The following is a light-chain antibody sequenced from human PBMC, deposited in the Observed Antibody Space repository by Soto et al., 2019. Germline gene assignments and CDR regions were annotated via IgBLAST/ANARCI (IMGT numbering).Light chain of an antibody. J-gene: IGKJ1*01. CDR2: AAY. V-gene: IGKV1-39*01. Sequence: DIQMTQSPSSLSASVGDRVTITCRASQSIMNYINWYQHKSGKAPRLLIYAAYSLHSGVPPRFSGSGSGTDFNMTISSLQADDFATYYGQQTYNTPRTFGRGTKVDIK. CDR1: QSIMNY. CDR3: QQTYNTPRT.